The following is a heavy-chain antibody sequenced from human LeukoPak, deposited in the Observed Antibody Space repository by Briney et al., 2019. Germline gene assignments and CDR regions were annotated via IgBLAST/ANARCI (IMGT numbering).Heavy chain of an antibody. Sequence: PSETLSLTCAVSGGSISSSNWWSWVRQPPGKGLEWIGEIYHSGSTNYNPSLKSRVTISVDKSKNQFSLKLSSVTAADTAVYYCVRDPMVRGPRVAFDIWGQGTMVTVSS. CDR3: VRDPMVRGPRVAFDI. CDR1: GGSISSSNW. J-gene: IGHJ3*02. CDR2: IYHSGST. V-gene: IGHV4-4*02. D-gene: IGHD3-10*01.